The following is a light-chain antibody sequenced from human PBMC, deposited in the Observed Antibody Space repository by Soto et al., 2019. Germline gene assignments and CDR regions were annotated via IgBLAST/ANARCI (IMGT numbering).Light chain of an antibody. CDR3: QQNGSLPIT. J-gene: IGKJ5*01. V-gene: IGKV3-20*01. Sequence: EIVLTQSPGILSLSPGERATLSCRASQSLSGGYLAWFQQKPGQTPRLLIYSASNRATGIPDRFSGSGSGTDFTLTISRLEPEDFVVYYCQQNGSLPITFGQGKRLEIK. CDR1: QSLSGGY. CDR2: SAS.